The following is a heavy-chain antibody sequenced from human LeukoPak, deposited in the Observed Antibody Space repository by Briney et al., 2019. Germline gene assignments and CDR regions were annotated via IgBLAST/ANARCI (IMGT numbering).Heavy chain of an antibody. D-gene: IGHD1-26*01. CDR3: ARWVGATWFDP. Sequence: SETLSLTCTVSGGSINNYYWSWIRQPPGKGLEWIGYIYYSGSTNYNPSLKSRVTISVDTSKNQFSLKLSSVTAADTAVYYCARWVGATWFDPWGQGTLVTVSS. CDR2: IYYSGST. V-gene: IGHV4-59*08. J-gene: IGHJ5*02. CDR1: GGSINNYY.